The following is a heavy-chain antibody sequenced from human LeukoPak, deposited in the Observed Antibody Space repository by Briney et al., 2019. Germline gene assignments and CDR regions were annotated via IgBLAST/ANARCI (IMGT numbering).Heavy chain of an antibody. J-gene: IGHJ4*02. D-gene: IGHD1-26*01. Sequence: SETLSLTCTVSGGSISSYYWSWIRQPPGKGLEWIGYIYYSGSTNYNPSLKSRVTISVDTSKNQFSLKLSSVTAADTAVYYCARHQRGWWELPFDYWGQGTLVTASS. CDR2: IYYSGST. CDR1: GGSISSYY. CDR3: ARHQRGWWELPFDY. V-gene: IGHV4-59*08.